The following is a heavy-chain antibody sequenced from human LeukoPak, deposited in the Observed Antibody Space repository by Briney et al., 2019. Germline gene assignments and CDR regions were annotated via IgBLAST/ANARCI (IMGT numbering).Heavy chain of an antibody. CDR2: INHSGST. D-gene: IGHD2-15*01. CDR1: GGSFSGYY. V-gene: IGHV4-34*01. CDR3: VRSELAATGKPYYSDY. Sequence: SETLSLTCAVYGGSFSGYYWSWIRQPPGKGLEWIGEINHSGSTNYNPSLKSRVTISVDTSKNQFSLKLSSVTAADTAVYYCVRSELAATGKPYYSDYWGQGTLVTVSS. J-gene: IGHJ4*02.